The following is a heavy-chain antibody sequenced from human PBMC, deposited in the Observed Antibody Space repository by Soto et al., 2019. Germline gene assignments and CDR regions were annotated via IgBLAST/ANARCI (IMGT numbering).Heavy chain of an antibody. V-gene: IGHV1-69*01. J-gene: IGHJ4*02. CDR1: GGTFSSYR. D-gene: IGHD6-13*01. Sequence: QVQLVQSGAEVKQPGSSAKVSCKASGGTFSSYRINWVRQAPGQGLEWVGGIVPIRRTPDYAQTFQGRVSITADESARTSYLELRSLRSQDTAVYYCVRDSGAKLSSSWGQGTPVTVSS. CDR2: IVPIRRTP. CDR3: VRDSGAKLSSS.